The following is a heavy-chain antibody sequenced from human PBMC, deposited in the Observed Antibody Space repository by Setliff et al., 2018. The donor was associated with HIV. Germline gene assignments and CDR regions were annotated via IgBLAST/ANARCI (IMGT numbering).Heavy chain of an antibody. CDR2: IHSSGST. Sequence: PGGSLRLSCAASGFTFSDYYWSWIRQPPGKGLEWIGYIHSSGSTSHNPSLKSRGVISVDTSKNQFSLNLRSVTAADTAVYYCARDVGSSAWPFDYWGQGALVTVSS. D-gene: IGHD6-25*01. CDR3: ARDVGSSAWPFDY. CDR1: GFTFSDYY. V-gene: IGHV4-4*08. J-gene: IGHJ4*02.